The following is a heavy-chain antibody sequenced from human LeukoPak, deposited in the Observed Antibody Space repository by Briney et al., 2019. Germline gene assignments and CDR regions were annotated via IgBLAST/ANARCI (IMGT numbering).Heavy chain of an antibody. Sequence: SGGSLRLSCAASGFTFSSYAMNWVRQAPGKGLEWVSSISSSSSYIYYADSVKGRFTISRDNAKNSLYLQMNSLRAEDTAVYYCARAGILGYYFDYWGQGTLVTVSS. CDR3: ARAGILGYYFDY. D-gene: IGHD3-3*02. CDR1: GFTFSSYA. V-gene: IGHV3-21*01. CDR2: ISSSSSYI. J-gene: IGHJ4*02.